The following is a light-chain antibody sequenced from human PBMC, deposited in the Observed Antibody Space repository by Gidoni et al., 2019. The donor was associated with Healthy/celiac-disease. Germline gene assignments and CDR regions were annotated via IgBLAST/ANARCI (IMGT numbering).Light chain of an antibody. CDR3: QQYGSSPKT. CDR1: QSVSSSY. CDR2: GAS. V-gene: IGKV3-20*01. Sequence: IVLTQSPGTLSLAPGERATLSCRASQSVSSSYLAWYPQKPGQAPRLLIYGASSRATGIPDRFSGSGSGTDFTLTISRLEPEDFAVYYCQQYGSSPKTFGQGTKVEIK. J-gene: IGKJ1*01.